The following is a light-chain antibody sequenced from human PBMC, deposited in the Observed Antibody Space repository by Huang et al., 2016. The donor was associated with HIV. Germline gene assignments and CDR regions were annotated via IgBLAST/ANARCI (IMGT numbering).Light chain of an antibody. CDR3: QQTYTTPWT. CDR1: QTINSY. Sequence: DIQMTQSPSSLSASVGGRITVACRASQTINSYLNWYQQRPGSAPKLLIYATASLQSVVPSRFSGRVTETTFILTISDLQPEDFATYYCQQTYTTPWTFGQGTKVEVK. CDR2: ATA. V-gene: IGKV1-39*01. J-gene: IGKJ1*01.